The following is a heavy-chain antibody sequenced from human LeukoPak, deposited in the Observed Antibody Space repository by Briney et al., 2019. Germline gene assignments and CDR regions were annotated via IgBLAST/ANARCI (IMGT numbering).Heavy chain of an antibody. CDR1: GYSFTSYW. V-gene: IGHV5-51*01. Sequence: HGESLQISCKGSGYSFTSYWIGWVRQMPGKGLEWMGIIYPGDSDTRYSPSFQGQVTISGDKSISTAYLQWSSLKASDTAMYYCARQTILIGYYMRGAFDLWGQGTMVTVSS. D-gene: IGHD3-9*01. CDR3: ARQTILIGYYMRGAFDL. J-gene: IGHJ3*01. CDR2: IYPGDSDT.